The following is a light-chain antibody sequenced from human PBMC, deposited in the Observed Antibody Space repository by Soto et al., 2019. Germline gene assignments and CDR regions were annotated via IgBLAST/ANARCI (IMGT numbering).Light chain of an antibody. CDR2: GAS. CDR1: QTIKSTS. CDR3: QQYGSSPRT. Sequence: EIVLTQSPGTLSLSPGERATLSCRASQTIKSTSLAWYQQRPGQAPSLLIYGASSRATGIPDKFSGSASGTDFTLTISGLEPEDSAVYYCQQYGSSPRTFGQGTKVDI. J-gene: IGKJ1*01. V-gene: IGKV3-20*01.